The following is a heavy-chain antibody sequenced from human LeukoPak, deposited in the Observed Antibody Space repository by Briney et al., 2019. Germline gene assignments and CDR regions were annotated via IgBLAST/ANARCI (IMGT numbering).Heavy chain of an antibody. J-gene: IGHJ4*02. CDR3: AKEMATMGYFDY. CDR1: GGTLSDYA. CDR2: IIPMVGTA. Sequence: SVKVSCKASGGTLSDYAINWVRQAPGQGLEWMGGIIPMVGTANYGQKFACRVTIIADESTNTAHMELSGLRSEDTAVYYCAKEMATMGYFDYWGQGTLVTVSS. D-gene: IGHD5-24*01. V-gene: IGHV1-69*01.